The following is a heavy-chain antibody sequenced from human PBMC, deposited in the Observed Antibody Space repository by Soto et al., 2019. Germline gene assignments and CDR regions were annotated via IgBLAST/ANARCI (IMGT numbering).Heavy chain of an antibody. V-gene: IGHV1-69*02. J-gene: IGHJ3*02. D-gene: IGHD6-13*01. CDR1: GGTFSSYT. CDR2: IIPILGIA. CDR3: ARGPQLVRGAFDI. Sequence: QVQLVQSGAEVKKPGSSVKVSCKASGGTFSSYTISWVRQAPGQGLEWMGRIIPILGIANYAQKFQGRVTIPGDKATSAAYMGLSSLRSEDTAVYYFARGPQLVRGAFDIWGKVKMVTVSS.